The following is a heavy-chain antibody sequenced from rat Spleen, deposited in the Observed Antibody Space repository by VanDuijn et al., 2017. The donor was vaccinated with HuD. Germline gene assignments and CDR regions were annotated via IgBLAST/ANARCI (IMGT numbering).Heavy chain of an antibody. CDR1: GFTFSDYA. D-gene: IGHD1-12*02. Sequence: EVQLVESGGGLVQPGRSLRLSCAASGFTFSDYAMAWVRQAPKKGLEWVASISYEGGSTYYGDSVKGRFTISRDTAKSTLYLQMDSLRSEDTATYYCARRHYDGAYGYFDFWGPGTMVTVSS. CDR3: ARRHYDGAYGYFDF. V-gene: IGHV5-22*01. J-gene: IGHJ1*01. CDR2: ISYEGGST.